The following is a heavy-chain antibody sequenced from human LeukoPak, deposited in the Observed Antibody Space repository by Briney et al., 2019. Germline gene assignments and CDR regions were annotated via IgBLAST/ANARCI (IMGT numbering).Heavy chain of an antibody. J-gene: IGHJ3*02. V-gene: IGHV3-48*01. CDR1: GFSFSSYS. CDR3: ARAKRNGFDI. Sequence: GGSLRLSCAASGFSFSSYSMNWVRQAPGKGLKWVSYISSSSSTIYYADSVKGRFTISRDNAMNSVYLQMNSLRAEDTAVYYCARAKRNGFDIWGQGTMVTVSS. CDR2: ISSSSSTI.